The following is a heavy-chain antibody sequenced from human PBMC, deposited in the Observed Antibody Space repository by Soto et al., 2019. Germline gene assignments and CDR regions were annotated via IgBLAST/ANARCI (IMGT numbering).Heavy chain of an antibody. Sequence: QVRLVQSGDEVKKPGASVKVSCKASGYTLNTYGITWVRQAPGQGLEWMGWISANNDHTNYPQKLQGRVTMTTDTSTSTSYVELLSLPSDVTAVYYCARGTDFDSWGQGTLVTVSS. CDR2: ISANNDHT. V-gene: IGHV1-18*01. CDR3: ARGTDFDS. CDR1: GYTLNTYG. J-gene: IGHJ4*02.